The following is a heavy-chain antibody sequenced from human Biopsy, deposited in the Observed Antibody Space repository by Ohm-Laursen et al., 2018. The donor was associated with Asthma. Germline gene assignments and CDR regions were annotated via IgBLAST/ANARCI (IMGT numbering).Heavy chain of an antibody. D-gene: IGHD3-3*01. CDR3: ARGAYYDFWSGYSRPIPGYYGMDV. V-gene: IGHV3-30*01. CDR2: ISKDASTQ. CDR1: GFSFSNFA. J-gene: IGHJ6*02. Sequence: SLRLSCAASGFSFSNFAIHWVRQAPGKGLEWVGVISKDASTQDYADSVKGRFTMARDNSKNTLDLQMISLRVEDTSVYYCARGAYYDFWSGYSRPIPGYYGMDVWGHGTTVTVSS.